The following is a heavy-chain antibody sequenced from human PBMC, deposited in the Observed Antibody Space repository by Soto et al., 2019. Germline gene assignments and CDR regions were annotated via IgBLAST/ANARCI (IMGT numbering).Heavy chain of an antibody. V-gene: IGHV3-11*01. CDR1: GIVFSVY. Sequence: QVQLVESGGGLVKPGGSLRLSCAASGIVFSVYMSWVRQAPGKGLEWLSYISGSGRTIYSADSVKGRFTISRDNATNSLYLQMNNVRTEDTAVYYCARLPFPWGWFDPWGQGTLVTVSS. D-gene: IGHD3-16*01. CDR3: ARLPFPWGWFDP. J-gene: IGHJ5*02. CDR2: ISGSGRTI.